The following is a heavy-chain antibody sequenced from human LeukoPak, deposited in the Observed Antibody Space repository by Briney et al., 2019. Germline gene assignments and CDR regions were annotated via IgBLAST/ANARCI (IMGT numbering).Heavy chain of an antibody. CDR1: GFTFSSYS. Sequence: GGSLRLSCAASGFTFSSYSMNWVRQAPGKGLEWISYISGGSVSIYYADSVKGRFTISRDNAQNSLYLQMNSLRPEDTAIYYCARDLPVSDWGQGALVTVSS. J-gene: IGHJ4*02. CDR3: ARDLPVSD. V-gene: IGHV3-48*04. CDR2: ISGGSVSI. D-gene: IGHD2-8*01.